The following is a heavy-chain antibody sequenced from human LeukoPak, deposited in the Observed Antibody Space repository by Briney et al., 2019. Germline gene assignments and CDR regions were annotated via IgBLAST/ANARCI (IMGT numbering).Heavy chain of an antibody. CDR3: ARGGGVRRNLYYYGSGSYTYYFDY. CDR2: IYYSGST. D-gene: IGHD3-10*01. Sequence: SETLSLTCTVSGGSISSYYWSWIRQPPGKGLEWIGYIYYSGSTNYNPSLKSRVTISVDTSKNQFSLKLSSVTAADTAVYYCARGGGVRRNLYYYGSGSYTYYFDYWGQGTLVTVSS. J-gene: IGHJ4*02. V-gene: IGHV4-59*01. CDR1: GGSISSYY.